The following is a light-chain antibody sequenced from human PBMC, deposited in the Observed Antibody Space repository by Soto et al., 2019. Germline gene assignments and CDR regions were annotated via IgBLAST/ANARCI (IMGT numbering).Light chain of an antibody. Sequence: EVVLTQSPGTLSLSPGERATLSCRASQSVSTSFLAWYQQKPGQAPRLLIYGASTRATGIPARFSGSGSGTEFTLTISSLQSEDVATYYCKQSRSFPLTFGGGTKVDIK. CDR2: GAS. V-gene: IGKV3-20*01. CDR3: KQSRSFPLT. CDR1: QSVSTSF. J-gene: IGKJ4*01.